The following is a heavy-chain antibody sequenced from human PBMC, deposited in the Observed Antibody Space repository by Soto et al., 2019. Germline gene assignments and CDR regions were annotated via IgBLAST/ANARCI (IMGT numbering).Heavy chain of an antibody. CDR2: IYYSGST. D-gene: IGHD2-15*01. V-gene: IGHV4-31*03. Sequence: PSETLSLTCTVSGGSLSSGGYYWSWIRQHPGKGLEWIGYIYYSGSTYYNPSLKSRVTISVDTSKNQFSLKLSSVTAADTAVYYCARESRTKKTYCSGGSCYSSPMDWVDYWGQGTLVTVSS. J-gene: IGHJ4*02. CDR3: ARESRTKKTYCSGGSCYSSPMDWVDY. CDR1: GGSLSSGGYY.